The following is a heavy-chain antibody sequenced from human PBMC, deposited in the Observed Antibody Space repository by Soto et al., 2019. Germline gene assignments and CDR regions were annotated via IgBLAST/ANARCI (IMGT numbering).Heavy chain of an antibody. V-gene: IGHV3-49*03. CDR1: GFTFGDYA. CDR2: IRSKAYGGTT. Sequence: GGSLRLSCTASGFTFGDYAMSWFRQAPGKGLEWVGFIRSKAYGGTTEYAASVKGRFTISRDDSKSIAYLQMNSLKTEDTAVYYCTRVGWWNYGDYYYYYMDVWGKGTTVTVSS. D-gene: IGHD1-7*01. CDR3: TRVGWWNYGDYYYYYMDV. J-gene: IGHJ6*03.